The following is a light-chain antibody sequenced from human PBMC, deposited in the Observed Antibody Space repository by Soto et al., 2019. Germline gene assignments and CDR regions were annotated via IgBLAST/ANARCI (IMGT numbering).Light chain of an antibody. J-gene: IGKJ2*01. Sequence: DIRMTQSPSSLSASVGDRVTITCRASQSISTYLNWYQQKPGKAPNLLIYAASSLQSGVPSRFSGSGSGTDFTLTISSLQPEDFATYYCQQSYGSMYTFGQGTKLEIK. V-gene: IGKV1-39*01. CDR3: QQSYGSMYT. CDR1: QSISTY. CDR2: AAS.